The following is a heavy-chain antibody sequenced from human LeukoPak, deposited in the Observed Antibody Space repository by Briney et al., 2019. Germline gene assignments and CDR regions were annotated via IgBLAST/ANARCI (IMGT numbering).Heavy chain of an antibody. CDR1: GFTFSTYW. CDR3: ARDLSGRDDY. J-gene: IGHJ4*02. D-gene: IGHD7-27*01. V-gene: IGHV3-74*01. Sequence: PGGSLRLSCAASGFTFSTYWFHWVRHAPGKGLIWVSRINEDGSTINYADSVRGRFAISRDNAKNTLYLEMNSLRAEDTAVYYCARDLSGRDDYWGQGTLVTVSS. CDR2: INEDGSTI.